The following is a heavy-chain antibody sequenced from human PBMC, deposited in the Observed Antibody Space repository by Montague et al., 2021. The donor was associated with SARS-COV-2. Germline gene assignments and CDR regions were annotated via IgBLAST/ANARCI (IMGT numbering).Heavy chain of an antibody. CDR2: ISSSSSYI. CDR3: ARDYHYDILTGYYSS. Sequence: SLRLSCAASGFTFSSYSMNWVRQAPGKGLEWVSSISSSSSYIYYADSVKGRFTISRDSAKNSLYLQMNSLRAEDTAVYYCARDYHYDILTGYYSSWGQGTLVTVS. CDR1: GFTFSSYS. V-gene: IGHV3-21*01. D-gene: IGHD3-9*01. J-gene: IGHJ5*02.